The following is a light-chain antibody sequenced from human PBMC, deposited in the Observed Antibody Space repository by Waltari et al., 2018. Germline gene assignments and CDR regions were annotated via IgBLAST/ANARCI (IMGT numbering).Light chain of an antibody. J-gene: IGKJ1*01. CDR1: QRISSY. V-gene: IGKV1-39*01. CDR3: QQTYSNFRT. CDR2: AAS. Sequence: DIQMTQSPSSLSASVGDSVTIACRARQRISSYLNWYQQKPGQAPKPLIYAASSLESGVTSRISGSGFGTDVTLTINSLQPEDFAVYYCQQTYSNFRTFGQGTKVDVK.